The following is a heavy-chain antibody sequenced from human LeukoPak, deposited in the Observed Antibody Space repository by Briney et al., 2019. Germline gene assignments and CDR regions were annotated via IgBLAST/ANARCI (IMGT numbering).Heavy chain of an antibody. D-gene: IGHD6-13*01. CDR2: VYYSGRT. CDR3: ARGIEYSSSLDLDY. Sequence: SETLSLTCTVSGGSISSSSYYWGWIRQPPGKELQWIASVYYSGRTNYSPSLKSRVTISVDTSEKQFSLQLNSVTAADTAVYYCARGIEYSSSLDLDYWGQGTLVTVSS. J-gene: IGHJ4*02. CDR1: GGSISSSSYY. V-gene: IGHV4-39*02.